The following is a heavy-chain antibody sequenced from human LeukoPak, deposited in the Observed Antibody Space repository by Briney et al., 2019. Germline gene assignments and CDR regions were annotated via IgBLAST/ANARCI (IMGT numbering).Heavy chain of an antibody. Sequence: GESLRLSCAASGFTFSSYAMSWVRQAPGKGLEWVSAISGSGGTTYYADSVKSRFTIPRDNAKNTLYLQMNNLRAEDTAVYYCAKARSHGGRGVITERPTFDYWGQGTLVTVSS. V-gene: IGHV3-23*01. D-gene: IGHD3-10*01. CDR2: ISGSGGTT. J-gene: IGHJ4*02. CDR3: AKARSHGGRGVITERPTFDY. CDR1: GFTFSSYA.